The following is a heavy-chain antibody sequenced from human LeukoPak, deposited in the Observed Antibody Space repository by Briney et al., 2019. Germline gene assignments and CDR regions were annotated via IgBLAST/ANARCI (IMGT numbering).Heavy chain of an antibody. J-gene: IGHJ5*02. D-gene: IGHD5-24*01. CDR3: ARVSGRGDGYNP. Sequence: PGGSLRLSCAASGFTFSSYSMNWVRQAPGKGLEWVSSISSSSSYIYYADSVKGRFTISRDNAKNSLYLQMNSLRAEDTAVYYCARVSGRGDGYNPWGQGNLVTVSS. CDR1: GFTFSSYS. CDR2: ISSSSSYI. V-gene: IGHV3-21*04.